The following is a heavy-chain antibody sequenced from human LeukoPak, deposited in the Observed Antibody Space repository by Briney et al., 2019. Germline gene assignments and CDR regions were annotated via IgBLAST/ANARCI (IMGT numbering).Heavy chain of an antibody. CDR1: GFTFSSYA. CDR2: IKQDGSEK. CDR3: ARDSPYDFWSGYPFDY. V-gene: IGHV3-7*01. J-gene: IGHJ4*02. Sequence: PGGSLRLSCAASGFTFSSYAMSWVRQAPGEGLEWVANIKQDGSEKYYVDSVKGRFTISRDNAKNSLYLQMNSLRAEDTAVYYCARDSPYDFWSGYPFDYWGQGTLVTVSS. D-gene: IGHD3-3*01.